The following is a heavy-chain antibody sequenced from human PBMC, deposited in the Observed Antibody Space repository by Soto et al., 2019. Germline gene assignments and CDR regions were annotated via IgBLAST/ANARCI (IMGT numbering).Heavy chain of an antibody. D-gene: IGHD3-10*01. Sequence: SETLSLTCTVSGDSTRSYYLSWVRQTPGKGLEWLGDIYYRGTTDYNSSLKSRVTISADRSKKQFSLILTSVTAADTAVYYCARQAFGSEFYCGMDVWGQGTTVTVTS. CDR2: IYYRGTT. CDR3: ARQAFGSEFYCGMDV. J-gene: IGHJ6*02. CDR1: GDSTRSYY. V-gene: IGHV4-59*08.